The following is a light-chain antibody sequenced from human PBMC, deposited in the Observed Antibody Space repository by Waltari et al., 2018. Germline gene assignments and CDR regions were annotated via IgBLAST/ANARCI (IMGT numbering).Light chain of an antibody. CDR1: ALPNHH. CDR2: KDP. Sequence: SYRLTQPPSVSVPPGQTARITCSGDALPNHHSYWYQQKAGQAPDLVIYKDPEWASGIPERFSGSSSGTTVTLTIRGAQAEDEADYYCQSADGSGAYRAFGGGTKLTVL. CDR3: QSADGSGAYRA. V-gene: IGLV3-25*03. J-gene: IGLJ2*01.